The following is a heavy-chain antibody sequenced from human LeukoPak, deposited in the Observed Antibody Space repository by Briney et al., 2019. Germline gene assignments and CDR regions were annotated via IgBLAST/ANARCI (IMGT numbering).Heavy chain of an antibody. J-gene: IGHJ4*02. V-gene: IGHV4-59*08. CDR2: IHYSGTT. Sequence: SETLSLTCTVSGGSISTYYWSWIRQPPGKVLEWIGYIHYSGTTNYNPSLKSRVTISLDTSKNQFSLNLSSVTAADTAVYYCARMGGYSGYATHWGQGTLVTVSS. CDR1: GGSISTYY. CDR3: ARMGGYSGYATH. D-gene: IGHD5-12*01.